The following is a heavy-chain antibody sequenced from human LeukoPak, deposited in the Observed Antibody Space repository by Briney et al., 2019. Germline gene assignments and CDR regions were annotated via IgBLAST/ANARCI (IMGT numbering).Heavy chain of an antibody. CDR2: IKQDGSEK. CDR1: GFTFSGYW. V-gene: IGHV3-7*01. D-gene: IGHD6-6*01. Sequence: PGGSLRLSCAASGFTFSGYWMSWVRQAPGKGLEWVANIKQDGSEKYYVDSVKGRFTISRDNAKNSLYLQMNSLRAEDTAVYYCARGPREQLVRRFDYWGQGTLVTVSS. CDR3: ARGPREQLVRRFDY. J-gene: IGHJ4*02.